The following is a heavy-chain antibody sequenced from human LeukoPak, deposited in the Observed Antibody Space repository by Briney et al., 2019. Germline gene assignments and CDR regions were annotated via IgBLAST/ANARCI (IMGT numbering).Heavy chain of an antibody. J-gene: IGHJ4*02. V-gene: IGHV3-7*01. CDR2: IKQDGSEK. CDR1: GFTFDDYA. D-gene: IGHD3-10*01. Sequence: GGSLRLSCAASGFTFDDYAMHWVRQAPGKGLEWVANIKQDGSEKYYVDSVKGRFTISRDNAKNSLFLQMNSLRAEDTAVYYCARGRYGSGSYYQYYFDYWGQGTLVTVSS. CDR3: ARGRYGSGSYYQYYFDY.